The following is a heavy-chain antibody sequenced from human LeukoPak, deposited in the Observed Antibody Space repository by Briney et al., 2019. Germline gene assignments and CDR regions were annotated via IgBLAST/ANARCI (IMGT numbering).Heavy chain of an antibody. CDR3: VRDNAYTFDY. V-gene: IGHV3-74*01. CDR2: INTNGDSA. D-gene: IGHD5-24*01. J-gene: IGHJ4*01. CDR1: GFKFSSYW. Sequence: GGSLRLSCAVSGFKFSSYWMNWVRQVPGKGLMWVAHINTNGDSANYADSAKGRFTISRDNAKSTLSLQMNSLRAEDTAIYYCVRDNAYTFDYWGQGTLVTVSS.